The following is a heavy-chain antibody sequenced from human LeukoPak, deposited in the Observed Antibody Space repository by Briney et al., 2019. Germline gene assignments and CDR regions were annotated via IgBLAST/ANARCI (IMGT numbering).Heavy chain of an antibody. CDR1: GYSISSGYY. J-gene: IGHJ5*02. CDR2: IYHSGST. D-gene: IGHD3-3*01. CDR3: ARGPYYDFWSGYYTGWFDP. V-gene: IGHV4-38-2*02. Sequence: SETLSLTCTVSGYSISSGYYWGWIRQPPGKGLEWIGSIYHSGSTYHNPSLKSRVTISVDTSKNQFSLKLSSVTAADTAVYYCARGPYYDFWSGYYTGWFDPWGQGTLVTVSS.